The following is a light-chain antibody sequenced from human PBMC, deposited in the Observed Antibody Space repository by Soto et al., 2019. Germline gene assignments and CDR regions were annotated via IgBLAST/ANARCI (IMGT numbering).Light chain of an antibody. J-gene: IGLJ1*01. Sequence: QSVLTQPASVSGSPGQSITISCTGTSSDVGGYNYVSWYQQHPGKAHKLMIYDVSNRPSGVSNRFSGSKSGNTASLTISGLQVEDEADYYCSSYTRSRTYVFGTGTKVTVL. CDR2: DVS. CDR3: SSYTRSRTYV. CDR1: SSDVGGYNY. V-gene: IGLV2-14*01.